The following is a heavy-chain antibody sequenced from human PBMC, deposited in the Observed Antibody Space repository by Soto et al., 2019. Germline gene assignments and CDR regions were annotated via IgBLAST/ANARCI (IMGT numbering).Heavy chain of an antibody. CDR1: GGTFSSYS. CDR2: IIPIFDTA. J-gene: IGHJ6*02. D-gene: IGHD2-2*01. CDR3: ARHDCISTSCYYYYYYSMDV. Sequence: SVKASCKTSGGTFSSYSISWVRQAPGQGLEWKGEIIPIFDTANYAQKFQGRVTITADESTSTAYMELSSLRSEDTAVYYCARHDCISTSCYYYYYYSMDVWGQGTTVTVSS. V-gene: IGHV1-69*13.